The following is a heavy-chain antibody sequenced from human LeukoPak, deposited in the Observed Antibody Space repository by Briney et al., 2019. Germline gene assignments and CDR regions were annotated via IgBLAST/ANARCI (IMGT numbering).Heavy chain of an antibody. CDR2: IRSKANSYAT. CDR1: GFTFSGSA. D-gene: IGHD4-17*01. Sequence: PGGSLRLSCAASGFTFSGSAMHWVRQASGKGLEWVGRIRSKANSYATAYDASVKGRFTISRDDSKNTAYLQMNSLKTEDTAVYYCTSVTPGSDFDYWGQGTLVTVSS. CDR3: TSVTPGSDFDY. V-gene: IGHV3-73*01. J-gene: IGHJ4*02.